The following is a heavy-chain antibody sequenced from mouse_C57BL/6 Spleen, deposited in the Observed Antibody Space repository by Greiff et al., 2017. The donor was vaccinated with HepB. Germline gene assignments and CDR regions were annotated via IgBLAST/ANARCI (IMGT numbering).Heavy chain of an antibody. J-gene: IGHJ3*01. CDR1: GYTFTDYY. CDR3: ARSRDCFAY. CDR2: INPNNGGT. V-gene: IGHV1-26*01. Sequence: EVQLQQSGPELVKPGASVKISCKASGYTFTDYYMNWVKQSHGKSLEWIGDINPNNGGTSYNQKFKGKATLTVDKSSSTAYMELRSLTSEDSAVYYCARSRDCFAYWGQGTLVTVSA.